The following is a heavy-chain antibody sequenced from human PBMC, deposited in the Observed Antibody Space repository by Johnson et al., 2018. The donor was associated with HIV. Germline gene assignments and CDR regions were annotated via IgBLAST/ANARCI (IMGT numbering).Heavy chain of an antibody. CDR1: GFTFSGSA. Sequence: VQLVESGGGLVQPGGSLKLSCAASGFTFSGSAMHWVRQASGKGLEWVGRIRSKANSYATAYAASVKGRFTISRDDSKNTSYLQMNSLKTEDTAVYYCTRSLRQWLVPGAFEIWGQGTMVTVSS. CDR3: TRSLRQWLVPGAFEI. D-gene: IGHD6-19*01. V-gene: IGHV3-73*02. CDR2: IRSKANSYAT. J-gene: IGHJ3*02.